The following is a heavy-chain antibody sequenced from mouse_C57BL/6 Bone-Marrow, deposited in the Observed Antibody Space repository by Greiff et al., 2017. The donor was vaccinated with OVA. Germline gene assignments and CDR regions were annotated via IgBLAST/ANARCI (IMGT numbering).Heavy chain of an antibody. Sequence: VQLQQSGAELVRPGTSVKMSCKASGYTITNYWIGWAKQRPGHGLEWIGDIYPGGGYTNYNQKFKGKATLTADNSSSTAYLQFSSLTSEDSAIYYCAREGYYFDYWGQGTTLTVSS. CDR2: IYPGGGYT. CDR1: GYTITNYW. V-gene: IGHV1-63*01. CDR3: AREGYYFDY. J-gene: IGHJ2*01.